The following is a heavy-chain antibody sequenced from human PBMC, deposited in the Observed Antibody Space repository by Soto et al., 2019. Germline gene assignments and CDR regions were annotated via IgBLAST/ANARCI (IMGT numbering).Heavy chain of an antibody. CDR2: IWYDGSNK. CDR1: GFTFSSYG. Sequence: QVQLVESGGGVVQPGRSLRLSCAASGFTFSSYGMHWVRQAPGKGLEWVAVIWYDGSNKYYADSVKGRFTISRDNSKNTMYLQMNSLRAEDTAVYYCARSGGTRFDYWGQGTLVTVSS. V-gene: IGHV3-33*01. D-gene: IGHD3-3*01. J-gene: IGHJ4*02. CDR3: ARSGGTRFDY.